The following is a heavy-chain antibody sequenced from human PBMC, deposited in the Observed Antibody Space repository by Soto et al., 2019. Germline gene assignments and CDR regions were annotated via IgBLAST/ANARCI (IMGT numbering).Heavy chain of an antibody. V-gene: IGHV1-2*02. CDR1: GYTFTGYY. CDR3: ARVTAAAGTWAF. CDR2: INPNSGDT. J-gene: IGHJ4*02. Sequence: QVQLVQSGAEVKKPGASVKVSCKASGYTFTGYYMHWVRQAPGQGLEWMGWINPNSGDTNYAQNFQGRVTMTWDTAISTAYMELSSLRSDDSAVYYCARVTAAAGTWAFWGQGTLVTVSS. D-gene: IGHD6-13*01.